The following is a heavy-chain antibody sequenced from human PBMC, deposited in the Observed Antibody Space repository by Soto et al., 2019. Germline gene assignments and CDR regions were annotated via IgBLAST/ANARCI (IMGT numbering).Heavy chain of an antibody. D-gene: IGHD6-19*01. CDR2: IYYDGGT. J-gene: IGHJ6*02. V-gene: IGHV4-30-4*01. Sequence: SETLSLTCTVSGGSISSGDYHWSWIRQPPGKGLEWIGYIYYDGGTYYNTSLKSRLTMSLDTYKDQFSLKLSSVTAADTAVYYCARGSFNYYYGMDVWGQGTAVTVS. CDR3: ARGSFNYYYGMDV. CDR1: GGSISSGDYH.